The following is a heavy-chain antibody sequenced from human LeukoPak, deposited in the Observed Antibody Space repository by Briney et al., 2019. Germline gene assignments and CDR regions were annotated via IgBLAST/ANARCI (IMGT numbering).Heavy chain of an antibody. CDR3: AKGGYDFWSGYSSGIYYYYYYMDV. CDR2: ISGSGGST. D-gene: IGHD3-3*01. Sequence: GGSQRLSCAASGFTFSSYAMSWVRQAPGKGLEWVSAISGSGGSTYYADSVKGRFTISRDNSKNTLYLQMNSLRAEDTAVYYCAKGGYDFWSGYSSGIYYYYYYMDVWGKGTTVTVSS. CDR1: GFTFSSYA. V-gene: IGHV3-23*01. J-gene: IGHJ6*03.